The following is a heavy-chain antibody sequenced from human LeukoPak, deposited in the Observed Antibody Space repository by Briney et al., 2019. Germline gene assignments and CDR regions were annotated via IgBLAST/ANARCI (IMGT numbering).Heavy chain of an antibody. CDR3: AERTRGYSYGTLDY. Sequence: PGGSLRLSCAASGFSFSTCAMNWVRQAPGKGLEWVSTISGGGDGALYADSVKGRFTISRDNSKNTLFLQMNSLRAEDTAVYYCAERTRGYSYGTLDYWGQGTLVTVSS. J-gene: IGHJ4*02. CDR1: GFSFSTCA. D-gene: IGHD5-18*01. CDR2: ISGGGDGA. V-gene: IGHV3-23*01.